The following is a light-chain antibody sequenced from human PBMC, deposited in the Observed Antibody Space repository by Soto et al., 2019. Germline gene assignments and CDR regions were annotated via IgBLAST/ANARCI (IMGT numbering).Light chain of an antibody. CDR3: SSYTSSSTNYV. CDR2: EVS. Sequence: ALTQPASVSGSPGQSITISCTGTSSDVGGYNYVSWYQQHPGKAPKLMIYEVSNRPSGVSNRFSGSKSGNTASLTISGLQAEDEADYYCSSYTSSSTNYVFGTGTKVTV. J-gene: IGLJ1*01. CDR1: SSDVGGYNY. V-gene: IGLV2-14*01.